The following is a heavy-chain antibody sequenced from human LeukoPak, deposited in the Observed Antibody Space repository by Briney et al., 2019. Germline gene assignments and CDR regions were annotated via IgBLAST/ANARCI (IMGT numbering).Heavy chain of an antibody. V-gene: IGHV4-39*01. Sequence: SGTLCLTCTVSGGSISTSSYYWGWIRQPPGKGREWIGSSYYSGSTFYNPSHKSRVTLSVDTSNNQFSLKLSFVTAADTAVYYCARHVGSENYPRYFDYWGQGPLVTVSS. CDR2: SYYSGST. J-gene: IGHJ4*02. D-gene: IGHD1-26*01. CDR1: GGSISTSSYY. CDR3: ARHVGSENYPRYFDY.